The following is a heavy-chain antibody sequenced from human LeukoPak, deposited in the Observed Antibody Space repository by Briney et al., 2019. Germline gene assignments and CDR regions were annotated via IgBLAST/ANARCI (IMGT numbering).Heavy chain of an antibody. CDR1: GGSISSSSYY. J-gene: IGHJ4*02. D-gene: IGHD3-3*01. V-gene: IGHV4-39*01. CDR2: IYYSGST. Sequence: SETLSLTCTVSGGSISSSSYYWGWIRQPPGKGLEWIGSIYYSGSTYYNPSLKSRVTISVDTSKNQFSLKLSSVTAADTAVYYCVSTLRFLPYRRFDYWGQGTLVTVS. CDR3: VSTLRFLPYRRFDY.